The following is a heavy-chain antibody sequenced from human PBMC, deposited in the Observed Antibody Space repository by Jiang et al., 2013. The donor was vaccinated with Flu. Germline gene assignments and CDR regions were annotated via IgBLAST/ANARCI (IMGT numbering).Heavy chain of an antibody. V-gene: IGHV1-46*03. Sequence: AEVKKPGPSVKVSCKASGYTFTSYYMHWVRQAPGQGLEWMGIINPSGGSTSYAQKFQGRVTMTRDTSTSTVYMELSSLRSEDTAVYYCARAISVYRGMDVWGQGTTVTVSS. CDR3: ARAISVYRGMDV. CDR1: GYTFTSYY. D-gene: IGHD1-14*01. CDR2: INPSGGST. J-gene: IGHJ6*02.